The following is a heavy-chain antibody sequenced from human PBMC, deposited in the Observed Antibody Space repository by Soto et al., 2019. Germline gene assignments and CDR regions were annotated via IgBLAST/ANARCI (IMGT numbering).Heavy chain of an antibody. Sequence: GASVKVSCKASGYTYTSYGISWVRQAKRQGLEWMGWISAYNGNTNYAQKLQGRVTMTTDTSTSTAYMELRSLRSEDTAVYFCARVPRYSFEIVQVPAVMFEDWFDPWGQGTLVTVSS. CDR3: ARVPRYSFEIVQVPAVMFEDWFDP. D-gene: IGHD2-2*01. V-gene: IGHV1-18*01. J-gene: IGHJ5*02. CDR2: ISAYNGNT. CDR1: GYTYTSYG.